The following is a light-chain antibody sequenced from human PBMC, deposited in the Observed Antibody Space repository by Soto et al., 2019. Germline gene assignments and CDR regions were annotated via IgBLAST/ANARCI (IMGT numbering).Light chain of an antibody. CDR3: QQYGDSPLT. Sequence: EIVFTQFPCTQSLSPGARATLSCRASHSVRSSYLAWYQQKPGQAPRLLIYGASTRATGIPDRFSGSGSGTDFTLTITRLEPEDFAVYYCQQYGDSPLTFGQGTKVDIK. CDR1: HSVRSSY. J-gene: IGKJ4*01. CDR2: GAS. V-gene: IGKV3-20*01.